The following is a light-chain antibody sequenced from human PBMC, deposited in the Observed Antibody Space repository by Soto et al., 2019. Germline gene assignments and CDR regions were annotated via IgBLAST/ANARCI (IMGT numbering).Light chain of an antibody. CDR2: AAS. J-gene: IGKJ4*01. CDR1: QGISSY. V-gene: IGKV1-27*01. Sequence: DIQMTQSPSSLSASVGDRVTISCRASQGISSYLAWYQQKPGKVPKLLIYAASTLQSGVPSRFSGSGSETEFTLSISSLQPEDFATYFCQQIYSAPLTFGGGTKVDIK. CDR3: QQIYSAPLT.